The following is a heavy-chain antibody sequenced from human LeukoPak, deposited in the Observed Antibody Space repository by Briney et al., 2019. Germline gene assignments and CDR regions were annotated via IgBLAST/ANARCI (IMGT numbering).Heavy chain of an antibody. J-gene: IGHJ6*02. CDR2: ISYDGDNE. CDR1: GFTFSNFA. D-gene: IGHD3-16*01. Sequence: GGSLRLSCAASGFTFSNFAMHWVRQAPGKGLEWVAVISYDGDNEYYADSVKGQFTISRDNSKDRLYLQINSLRPEDTAMYYCARVRGGRSWYYYGMDVWGRGTTVTVSS. CDR3: ARVRGGRSWYYYGMDV. V-gene: IGHV3-30-3*01.